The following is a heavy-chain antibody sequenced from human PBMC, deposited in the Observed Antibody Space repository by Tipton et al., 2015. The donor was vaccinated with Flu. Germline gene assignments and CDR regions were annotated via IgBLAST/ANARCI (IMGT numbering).Heavy chain of an antibody. D-gene: IGHD3-10*01. Sequence: GSLRLSCAASGFTFSSYWMSWVRQAPGKGLEWVANINQDGSEKYYVDSVKGRFTISRDNAKNSLYLQMNSLRGDGSAVYYCARAVGGSGSYWGQGTLVTVSS. CDR1: GFTFSSYW. V-gene: IGHV3-7*01. CDR2: INQDGSEK. CDR3: ARAVGGSGSY. J-gene: IGHJ4*02.